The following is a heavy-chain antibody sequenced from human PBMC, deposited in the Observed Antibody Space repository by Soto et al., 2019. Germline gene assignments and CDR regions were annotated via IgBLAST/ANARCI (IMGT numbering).Heavy chain of an antibody. CDR2: ISYDGSNK. D-gene: IGHD2-15*01. Sequence: GGSLRLSCAASGFTFSSYGMHWVRQAPGKGLEWVAVISYDGSNKYYADSVKGRFTISRDNSKNTLYLQMNSLRAEDTAVYYCAKDLLGYCSGGRCWIIDYWGQGTLVTVSS. CDR1: GFTFSSYG. CDR3: AKDLLGYCSGGRCWIIDY. V-gene: IGHV3-30*18. J-gene: IGHJ4*02.